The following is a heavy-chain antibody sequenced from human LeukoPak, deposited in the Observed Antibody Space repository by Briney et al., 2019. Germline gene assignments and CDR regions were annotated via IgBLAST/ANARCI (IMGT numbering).Heavy chain of an antibody. Sequence: PSETLSLTCTVSEGSVSTYFWXWXXXPPGXXXXXXXXVFHXXSTHLNPXLKXXVTISIDTSKNQFSLNLRSVTAADTAVYYCARRPRAQPDTSPDNWLNPWGQGTLVTVSS. CDR1: EGSVSTYF. V-gene: IGHV4-59*08. CDR2: VFHXXST. CDR3: ARRPRAQPDTSPDNWLNP. D-gene: IGHD1-1*01. J-gene: IGHJ5*02.